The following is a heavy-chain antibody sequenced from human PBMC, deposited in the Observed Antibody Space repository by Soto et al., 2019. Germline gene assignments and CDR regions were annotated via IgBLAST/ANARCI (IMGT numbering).Heavy chain of an antibody. Sequence: QVPLVQSGAEVKKPGASVKVSCKGSGYAFTTYGITWVRQAPGQGLEWMGWISAHNGNTNYAQKLQGRVTVTRDTSTSTAYMALRSLRSDDTAVYYCARGRYGDYWGQGALVTVSS. CDR1: GYAFTTYG. CDR3: ARGRYGDY. V-gene: IGHV1-18*01. J-gene: IGHJ4*02. CDR2: ISAHNGNT. D-gene: IGHD1-1*01.